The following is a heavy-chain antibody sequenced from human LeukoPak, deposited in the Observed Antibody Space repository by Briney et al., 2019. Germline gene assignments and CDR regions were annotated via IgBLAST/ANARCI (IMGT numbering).Heavy chain of an antibody. CDR3: ARGRNLVATSGYFDY. Sequence: GGSLRLSCAASGFTFSSYAIHWVRQVPDKGLEWVATISYDGSNIYYADSVKGRFTISRDNSKNTLYLQMNSLRSEDTAVYFCARGRNLVATSGYFDYWGQGTLVTVSS. J-gene: IGHJ4*02. CDR2: ISYDGSNI. CDR1: GFTFSSYA. V-gene: IGHV3-30-3*01. D-gene: IGHD1-26*01.